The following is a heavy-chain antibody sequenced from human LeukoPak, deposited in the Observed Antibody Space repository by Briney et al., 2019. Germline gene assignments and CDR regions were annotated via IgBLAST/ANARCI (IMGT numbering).Heavy chain of an antibody. CDR1: GFTFTSSA. J-gene: IGHJ3*01. D-gene: IGHD3-22*01. CDR2: IVVGSGNT. V-gene: IGHV1-58*01. CDR3: AAEAAYYYDSRDAFDV. Sequence: ASVKVSCKASGFTFTSSAVQWVRQARGQRLEWIGRIVVGSGNTNYAQKFQERVTITRDMSTGLVYMELSSLRSEDTAVYYCAAEAAYYYDSRDAFDVWGQGTMVTVSS.